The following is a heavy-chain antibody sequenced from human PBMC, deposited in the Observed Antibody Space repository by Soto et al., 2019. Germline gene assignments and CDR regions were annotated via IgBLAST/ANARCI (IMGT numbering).Heavy chain of an antibody. CDR1: GGSFISYA. D-gene: IGHD6-6*01. J-gene: IGHJ3*02. V-gene: IGHV1-69*01. Sequence: SVKVSCKASGGSFISYAIIWVRQAPGQGLEWMGGIIPIFGTANYAQKFQGRVTITADESTSTAYMELSSLRSEDTAVYYCARDRSGPDRPPYDAFDIWGQGTMVTVSS. CDR2: IIPIFGTA. CDR3: ARDRSGPDRPPYDAFDI.